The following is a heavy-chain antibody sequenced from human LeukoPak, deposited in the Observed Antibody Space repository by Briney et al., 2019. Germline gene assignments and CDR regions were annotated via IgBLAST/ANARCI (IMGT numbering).Heavy chain of an antibody. CDR3: ARGMGCSSTSCHGWFDL. CDR2: INPNSGGT. J-gene: IGHJ5*02. D-gene: IGHD2-2*01. Sequence: ASVKVSCKASGYTFTGYYMHWVRQAPGQGLEWMGWINPNSGGTNYAQKFQGRVTMTRDTSISTAYMELSRLRSDDTAVYYCARGMGCSSTSCHGWFDLWGQGTLVTVSS. V-gene: IGHV1-2*02. CDR1: GYTFTGYY.